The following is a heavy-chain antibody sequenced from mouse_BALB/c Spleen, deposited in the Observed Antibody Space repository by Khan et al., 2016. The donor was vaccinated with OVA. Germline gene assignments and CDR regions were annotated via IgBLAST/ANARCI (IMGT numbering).Heavy chain of an antibody. D-gene: IGHD4-1*01. CDR2: ISSDGDYT. V-gene: IGHV5-6*01. J-gene: IGHJ3*01. Sequence: EVELVESGGDLVKSGGSLKLSCAASGFTFSPYSMSWVRQTPDKRLEWVATISSDGDYTYYPDSVKGRFNIPRDNAKNTLYLQMSTLKSEDTAMYYCATHLTGSFAYWGQGTLVTVSA. CDR3: ATHLTGSFAY. CDR1: GFTFSPYS.